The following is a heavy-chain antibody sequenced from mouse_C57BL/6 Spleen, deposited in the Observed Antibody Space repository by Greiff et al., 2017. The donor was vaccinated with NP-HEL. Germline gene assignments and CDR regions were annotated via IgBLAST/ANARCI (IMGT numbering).Heavy chain of an antibody. CDR2: IWSDGST. V-gene: IGHV2-6*03. CDR1: GFSLTSYG. Sequence: VKLMESGPGLVAPSQSLSITCTVSGFSLTSYGVHWVRQPPGKGLEWLVVIWSDGSTTYNSALKSRLSISKDNSKSQVFLKMNSLQTDDTAMYYCARSPYYSNYAFAMDYWGQGTSVTVSS. CDR3: ARSPYYSNYAFAMDY. D-gene: IGHD2-5*01. J-gene: IGHJ4*01.